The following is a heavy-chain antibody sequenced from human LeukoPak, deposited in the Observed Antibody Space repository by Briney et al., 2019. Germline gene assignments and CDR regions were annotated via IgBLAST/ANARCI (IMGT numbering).Heavy chain of an antibody. D-gene: IGHD3-9*01. CDR1: GGSFSRGAYS. J-gene: IGHJ4*02. CDR2: IYDYGST. CDR3: ARTGRANTLTSYTFDY. Sequence: SQTLSLICAVYGGSFSRGAYSWSWIRQQPGKGLELIGYIYDYGSTYYNPSFMTRVSISVDMYKNQFFLKLSSVTAADTAVYYCARTGRANTLTSYTFDYWGQGTLVTVSS. V-gene: IGHV4-30-2*01.